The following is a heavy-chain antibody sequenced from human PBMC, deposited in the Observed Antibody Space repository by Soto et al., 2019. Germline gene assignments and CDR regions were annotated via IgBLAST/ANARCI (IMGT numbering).Heavy chain of an antibody. CDR3: ARQATRYFDWPVIYYYYYYMDV. CDR1: GGSISSSSYY. D-gene: IGHD3-9*01. CDR2: IYYSGST. Sequence: SETLSLTCTVSGGSISSSSYYWGWIRQPPGKGLEWIGSIYYSGSTYYNPSLKSRVTISVDTSKNQFSLKLSSVTAADTAVYYCARQATRYFDWPVIYYYYYYMDVWGKGTTVTVSS. J-gene: IGHJ6*03. V-gene: IGHV4-39*01.